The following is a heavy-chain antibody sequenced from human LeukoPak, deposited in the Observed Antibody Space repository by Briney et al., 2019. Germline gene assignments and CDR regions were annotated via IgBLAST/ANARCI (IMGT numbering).Heavy chain of an antibody. CDR1: GFTFSSYS. D-gene: IGHD1-20*01. V-gene: IGHV3-21*01. J-gene: IGHJ4*02. CDR3: ARDLTGSLPRTDDY. CDR2: ISSSSSYI. Sequence: GSLRLSCAASGFTFSSYSMNWARQAPGKGLEWVSSISSSSSYIYYADSVKGRFTISRDNAKNSLYLQMNSLRAEDTAVYYCARDLTGSLPRTDDYWGQGTLVTVSS.